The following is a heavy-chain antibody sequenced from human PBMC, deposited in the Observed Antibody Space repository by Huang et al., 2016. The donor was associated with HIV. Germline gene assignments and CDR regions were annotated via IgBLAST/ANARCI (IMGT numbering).Heavy chain of an antibody. CDR3: ATSVTMVRGVVLTRYYFDY. CDR2: FDPENGET. D-gene: IGHD3-10*01. V-gene: IGHV1-24*01. CDR1: GYTLPKLS. J-gene: IGHJ4*02. Sequence: QVQLVQSGAEVKKPGASVKVSCKVFGYTLPKLSMHWARQSPGKGLEWMGGFDPENGETIDAQKFQGRVTVTEDTFTDTAYMKLNSLRSEDTAVYYCATSVTMVRGVVLTRYYFDYWGQGTLVTVSS.